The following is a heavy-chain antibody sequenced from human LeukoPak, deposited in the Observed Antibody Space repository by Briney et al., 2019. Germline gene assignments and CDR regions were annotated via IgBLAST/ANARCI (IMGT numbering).Heavy chain of an antibody. CDR3: ARAFYPGYYSYMAV. CDR2: IYYSGST. D-gene: IGHD3-3*02. CDR1: GGSISPYY. J-gene: IGHJ6*03. Sequence: PSETLSLTCTVSGGSISPYYWSWIRQPPGKGLEWIGYIYYSGSTNFNPSLKSRVTISVDTSKNQFSLKLSSVTAADTAVYYCARAFYPGYYSYMAVWGKGTTVTVSS. V-gene: IGHV4-59*01.